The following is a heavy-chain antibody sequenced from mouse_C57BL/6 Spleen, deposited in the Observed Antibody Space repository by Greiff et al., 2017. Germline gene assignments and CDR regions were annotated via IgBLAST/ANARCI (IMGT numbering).Heavy chain of an antibody. CDR2: IRSKSNNYAT. Sequence: EVKLMEPGGGLVQPKGSLKLSCAASGFSFNTYAMNWVRQAPGKGLEWVARIRSKSNNYATYYADSVKDRFTISRDDSESMLYLQMNNLKTEDTAMYYCVRQRLGQFDYWGQGTTLTVSS. CDR1: GFSFNTYA. V-gene: IGHV10-1*01. D-gene: IGHD4-1*01. J-gene: IGHJ2*01. CDR3: VRQRLGQFDY.